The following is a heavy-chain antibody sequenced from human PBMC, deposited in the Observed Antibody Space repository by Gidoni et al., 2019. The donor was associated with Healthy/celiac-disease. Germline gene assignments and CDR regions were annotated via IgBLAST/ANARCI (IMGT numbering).Heavy chain of an antibody. D-gene: IGHD5-18*01. CDR3: TRRRGDTAMVTDMGGSYYYGMDV. CDR2: IRSKANSYAT. V-gene: IGHV3-73*02. J-gene: IGHJ6*02. Sequence: EVQLVESGGGLVQPGGSLKLSCAASGFTFSGSAMHWVRQASGKGLEWVGRIRSKANSYATAYAASVKGRFTISRDDSKNTAYLQMNSLKTEDTAVYYCTRRRGDTAMVTDMGGSYYYGMDVWGQGTTVTVSS. CDR1: GFTFSGSA.